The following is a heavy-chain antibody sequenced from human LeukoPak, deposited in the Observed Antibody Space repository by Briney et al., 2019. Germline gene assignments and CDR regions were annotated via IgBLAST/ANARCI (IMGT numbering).Heavy chain of an antibody. CDR2: ISSSGSST. CDR1: GITFSTYA. Sequence: PGGSLRLSCVASGITFSTYAMSWVRQAPGKGLEWVSVISSSGSSTYYAASVKGRFTISRDNLKNTLYLQMNSLRAEDTAVYYCAREGVNSPDDTFDVWGQGTMVTVSS. CDR3: AREGVNSPDDTFDV. V-gene: IGHV3-23*01. J-gene: IGHJ3*01. D-gene: IGHD3-3*01.